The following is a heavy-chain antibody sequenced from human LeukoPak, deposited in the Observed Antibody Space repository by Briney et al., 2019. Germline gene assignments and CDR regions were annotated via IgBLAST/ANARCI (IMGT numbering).Heavy chain of an antibody. J-gene: IGHJ6*02. CDR1: GGTFSSYA. CDR3: ASLYCSSTSCYTGIYYYYGMDV. D-gene: IGHD2-2*02. V-gene: IGHV1-69*04. Sequence: SVKVSCKASGGTFSSYAISWVRQAPGQGLEWMGRIIPILGIANYAQKFQGRVTITADKSTSTAYLELSSLRSEDTAVYYGASLYCSSTSCYTGIYYYYGMDVWGQGTTVTVSS. CDR2: IIPILGIA.